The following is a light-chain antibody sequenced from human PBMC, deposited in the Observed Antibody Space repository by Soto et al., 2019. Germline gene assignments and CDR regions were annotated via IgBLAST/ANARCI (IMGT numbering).Light chain of an antibody. CDR1: SSNIGSRT. J-gene: IGLJ3*02. V-gene: IGLV1-44*01. CDR2: TNN. CDR3: AAWDDSLKGWV. Sequence: QSVLTQPPSASGPPGQRVTLSCSGTSSNIGSRTVNWYQQLPGTAPKLLIYTNNQRPSGVPDRFSGSKSGTSASLAISGLQSEDEADYYCAAWDDSLKGWVFGGGTKLTVL.